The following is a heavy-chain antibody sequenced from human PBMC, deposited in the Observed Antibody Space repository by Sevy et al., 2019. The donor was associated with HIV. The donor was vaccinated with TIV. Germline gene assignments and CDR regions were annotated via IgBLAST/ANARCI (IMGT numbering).Heavy chain of an antibody. CDR1: GFPFSSYE. Sequence: GGSLRLSCAASGFPFSSYEMNWVRQAPGKGLEWVSYISSSGTNKYYSDSMRGRFTISRDNAKNSVYLQMNSLRAEDTALYYCARDLPPSATTVAHFDYWGQGTLVTVSS. CDR3: ARDLPPSATTVAHFDY. D-gene: IGHD4-17*01. CDR2: ISSSGTNK. J-gene: IGHJ4*02. V-gene: IGHV3-48*03.